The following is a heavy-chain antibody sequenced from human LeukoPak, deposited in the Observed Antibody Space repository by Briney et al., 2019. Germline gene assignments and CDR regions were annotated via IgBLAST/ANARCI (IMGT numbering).Heavy chain of an antibody. J-gene: IGHJ4*02. CDR3: ARANLGSYFDY. D-gene: IGHD1-26*01. CDR2: INSDGSST. Sequence: GGSLRLSCAASGFTFSSHWMHWVRHAPGKGLVWVSRINSDGSSTSYAESVKGRFTISRDNAKNTLYLQMNSLRAEDTAVYYCARANLGSYFDYWGQGTLVTVSS. V-gene: IGHV3-74*01. CDR1: GFTFSSHW.